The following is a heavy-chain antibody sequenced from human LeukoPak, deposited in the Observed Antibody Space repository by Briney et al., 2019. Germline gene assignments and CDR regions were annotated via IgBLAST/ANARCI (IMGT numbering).Heavy chain of an antibody. J-gene: IGHJ4*02. Sequence: TSETLSLTCAVYGGSFSGYYWSWIRQPPGKGLEWIGEINHSGSTNYNPSLKSRVTISVDTSQSQFSLKLTSVTATDTAVYYCARETTAHGYFDYWGQGTLITVSS. V-gene: IGHV4-34*01. CDR3: ARETTAHGYFDY. CDR1: GGSFSGYY. CDR2: INHSGST. D-gene: IGHD4-17*01.